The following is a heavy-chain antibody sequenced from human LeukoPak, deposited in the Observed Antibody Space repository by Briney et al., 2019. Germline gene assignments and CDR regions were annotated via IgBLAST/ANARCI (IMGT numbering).Heavy chain of an antibody. CDR3: VKVAKYYYGSETYYFFEH. CDR1: GITFSNYW. V-gene: IGHV3-7*01. J-gene: IGHJ4*02. D-gene: IGHD3-10*01. CDR2: INQDGTEK. Sequence: GGSLRLSCAASGITFSNYWMGWVRQFPGKGLEWVANINQDGTEKYYVDSVKGRFTVSRDNAKNSLYLQMNSLRVEDTAIYYCVKVAKYYYGSETYYFFEHWGQGTPVTASS.